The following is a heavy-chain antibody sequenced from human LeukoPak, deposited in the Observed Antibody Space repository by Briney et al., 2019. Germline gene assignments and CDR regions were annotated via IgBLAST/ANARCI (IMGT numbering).Heavy chain of an antibody. Sequence: SVKVSCKASGYTFTNFGINWVRQAPGQGLEWMGWMNPNSGNTGYAQKFQGRVTMTRNTSISTAYMELSSLRSEDTAVYYCASQYYYGSGSSSFLMNYWGQGTLVTVSS. J-gene: IGHJ4*02. D-gene: IGHD3-10*01. CDR2: MNPNSGNT. CDR3: ASQYYYGSGSSSFLMNY. V-gene: IGHV1-8*02. CDR1: GYTFTNFG.